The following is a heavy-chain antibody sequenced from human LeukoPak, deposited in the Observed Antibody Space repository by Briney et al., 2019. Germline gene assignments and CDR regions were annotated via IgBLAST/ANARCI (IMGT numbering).Heavy chain of an antibody. J-gene: IGHJ4*02. CDR1: GFTFNYYA. V-gene: IGHV3-23*01. CDR3: VKEGRYCSSSSCYDN. CDR2: ISDSGDST. D-gene: IGHD2-2*01. Sequence: GGSLRLSCAASGFTFNYYAMSWVRQAPGKGLEWVSTISDSGDSTYYADSVRGRFTISRDNSKNTLYLQMNSLRPEDTALYYCVKEGRYCSSSSCYDNWGQGSRVTVSS.